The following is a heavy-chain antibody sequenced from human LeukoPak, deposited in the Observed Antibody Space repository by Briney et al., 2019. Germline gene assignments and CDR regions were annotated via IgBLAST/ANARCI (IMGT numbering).Heavy chain of an antibody. J-gene: IGHJ3*02. Sequence: PSETLSLTCAVYGGSFSGYYWSWIRQPPGKGLEWIGEINHSGSTNYNPSLKSRVTISVDTSKNQFSLKLSSVTAADTAVYYCVRYRDPYDYLPHTLDIWGQGTKVTVS. D-gene: IGHD5-12*01. CDR1: GGSFSGYY. CDR3: VRYRDPYDYLPHTLDI. V-gene: IGHV4-34*01. CDR2: INHSGST.